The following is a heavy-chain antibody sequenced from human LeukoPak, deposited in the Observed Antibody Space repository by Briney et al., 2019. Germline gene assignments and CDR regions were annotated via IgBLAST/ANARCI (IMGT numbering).Heavy chain of an antibody. CDR3: TRNPEMQYWFDP. CDR2: TSYDGSKK. J-gene: IGHJ5*02. CDR1: GFTFRAHS. D-gene: IGHD2/OR15-2a*01. Sequence: PGRPLRLSCAASGFTFRAHSMHWVRQTPGKGLEWVAFTSYDGSKKYYGDFVKGRFTISRDNSKNTLYLEVSTLRAEDTAVYYCTRNPEMQYWFDPWGQGTLVTVSS. V-gene: IGHV3-30-3*01.